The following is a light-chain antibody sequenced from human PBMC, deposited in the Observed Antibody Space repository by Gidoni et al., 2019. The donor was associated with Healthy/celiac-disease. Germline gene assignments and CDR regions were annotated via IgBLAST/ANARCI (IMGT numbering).Light chain of an antibody. J-gene: IGKJ5*01. V-gene: IGKV1-39*01. CDR2: AAS. CDR1: QSISSY. Sequence: DIQMTQSPSSLSASVGDRVTITCRASQSISSYLNWYQQKPGKAPKLLIYAASSLQSGVPSRFSGSVSGTDFTLTISSLQPEDFATYYCQQSYSTHITFGQGTRLEIK. CDR3: QQSYSTHIT.